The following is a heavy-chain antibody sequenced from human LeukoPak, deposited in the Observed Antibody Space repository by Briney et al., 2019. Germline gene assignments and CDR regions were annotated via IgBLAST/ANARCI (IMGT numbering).Heavy chain of an antibody. CDR1: GFTFSSYG. D-gene: IGHD3-22*01. V-gene: IGHV3-33*01. J-gene: IGHJ4*02. Sequence: GGSLRLSCAASGFTFSSYGMHWVRQAPGKGLEWVAVIWYDGSNKYYADSVKGRFTISRDNSENTLYLQMNSLRAEDTAVYYCARAQGDSSGYYFLWGQGTLVTVSS. CDR2: IWYDGSNK. CDR3: ARAQGDSSGYYFL.